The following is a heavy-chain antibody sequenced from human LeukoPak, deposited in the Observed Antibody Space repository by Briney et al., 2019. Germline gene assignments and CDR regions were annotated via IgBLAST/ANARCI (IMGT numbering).Heavy chain of an antibody. CDR1: GFSLSTSGVG. Sequence: SGPTLVKPTQILTLTCTFSGFSLSTSGVGVGWIRQPPGQALEWLALIYWDDDKRYSPSLKSRLTITKDTSKNLVVLTMTNMDPVDTATYYCAHGTTSSPVDYWGQGTLVTVSS. V-gene: IGHV2-5*02. CDR3: AHGTTSSPVDY. D-gene: IGHD1-1*01. J-gene: IGHJ4*02. CDR2: IYWDDDK.